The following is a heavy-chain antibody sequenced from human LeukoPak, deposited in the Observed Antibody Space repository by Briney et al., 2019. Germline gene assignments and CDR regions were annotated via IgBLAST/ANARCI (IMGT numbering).Heavy chain of an antibody. V-gene: IGHV3-21*04. CDR2: ISSSSSYI. CDR1: GFTFSSYS. Sequence: PGGSLRLSCAASGFTFSSYSMNWVRQAPGKGLEWVSSISSSSSYIYYADSVKGRFTISRDNAKNSLYLQMNSLRAEDMALYYCAKEEVITGSFDYWGQGTLVTVSS. CDR3: AKEEVITGSFDY. D-gene: IGHD3-22*01. J-gene: IGHJ4*02.